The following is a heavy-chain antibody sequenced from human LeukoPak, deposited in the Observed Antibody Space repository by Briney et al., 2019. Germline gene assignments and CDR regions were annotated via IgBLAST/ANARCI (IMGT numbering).Heavy chain of an antibody. CDR3: ARETPNWGGWAFDI. CDR2: IYSGGST. CDR1: GLTVSSNY. D-gene: IGHD7-27*01. V-gene: IGHV3-53*01. J-gene: IGHJ3*02. Sequence: GGSLRLSCAASGLTVSSNYMSWVPQAPGKGLEWVSVIYSGGSTYYADSVKGRFTISRDNAKNTLYLQMNSLRAEDTAVYYCARETPNWGGWAFDIWGEGTMVTVSS.